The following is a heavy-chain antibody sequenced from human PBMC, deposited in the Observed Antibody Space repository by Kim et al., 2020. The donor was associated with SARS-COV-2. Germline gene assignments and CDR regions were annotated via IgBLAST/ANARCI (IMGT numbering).Heavy chain of an antibody. D-gene: IGHD5-18*01. CDR3: ARLDTAMEKPHD. CDR1: GGSISSSSYY. CDR2: IYYSGST. J-gene: IGHJ4*02. Sequence: SETLSLTCTVSGGSISSSSYYWGWIRQPPGKGLEWIGSIYYSGSTYYNPSLKSRVTISVDTSKNQFSLKLSSVTAADTAVYYCARLDTAMEKPHDWGQGTLVTVSS. V-gene: IGHV4-39*01.